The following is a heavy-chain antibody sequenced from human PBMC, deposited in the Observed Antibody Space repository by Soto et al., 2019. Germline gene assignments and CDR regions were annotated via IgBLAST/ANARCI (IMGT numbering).Heavy chain of an antibody. CDR2: ITDSGDDT. Sequence: EVQLLESGGGLVQPGGSLRLSCAASGFTFNNYAMGWVRQAPGKGLEWVSAITDSGDDTYYIDSVKGRFTISRDNSKSTLYLQMKSLRAEDTAIYYCAKLGSSSWSPHYYFDYWGQGTLVTVSS. CDR1: GFTFNNYA. D-gene: IGHD2-2*01. V-gene: IGHV3-23*01. J-gene: IGHJ4*02. CDR3: AKLGSSSWSPHYYFDY.